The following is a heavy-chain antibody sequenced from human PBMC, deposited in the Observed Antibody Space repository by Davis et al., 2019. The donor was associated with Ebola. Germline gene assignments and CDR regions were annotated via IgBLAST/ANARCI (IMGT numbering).Heavy chain of an antibody. CDR3: ATTSDDFWSGYYDY. Sequence: GESLKIPCAASGFTFSSYTMNWVRQAPGKGLEWLSYISSSGSTIYYADSVKGRFTISRDSAKNSLYLQMNSLRAEDTAVYYCATTSDDFWSGYYDYWGQGTLVTVSS. CDR2: ISSSGSTI. V-gene: IGHV3-48*03. CDR1: GFTFSSYT. D-gene: IGHD3-3*01. J-gene: IGHJ4*02.